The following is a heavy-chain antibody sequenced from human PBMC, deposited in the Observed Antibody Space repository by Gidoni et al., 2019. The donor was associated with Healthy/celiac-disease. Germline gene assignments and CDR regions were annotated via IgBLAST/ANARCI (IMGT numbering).Heavy chain of an antibody. CDR1: GGSLSSSSYY. Sequence: LQLQESGPGLVKPSETLSLTCTVSGGSLSSSSYYWGWIRQPPGKGLEWIGSIYYSGSTYYNPSIKSRVTISVDTSKNQFSLKLSSVTAADTAVYYCARYDNSSSWYWFDPWGQGTLVTVSS. J-gene: IGHJ5*02. D-gene: IGHD6-13*01. CDR3: ARYDNSSSWYWFDP. CDR2: IYYSGST. V-gene: IGHV4-39*01.